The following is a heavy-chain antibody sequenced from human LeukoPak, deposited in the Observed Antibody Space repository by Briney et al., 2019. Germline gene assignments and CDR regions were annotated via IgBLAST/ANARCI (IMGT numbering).Heavy chain of an antibody. V-gene: IGHV3-7*01. CDR3: ARDPRSLIRAFDI. Sequence: GGSLRLSCAASGFTFSSYWMSWVRQAPGKGLEWVANIKQDGSEKYYVDSVKGRFTISRDNAKNSLYLQMNSLRAEDTAVYYCARDPRSLIRAFDIWGQGTMVTVSS. J-gene: IGHJ3*02. CDR1: GFTFSSYW. CDR2: IKQDGSEK. D-gene: IGHD3-16*02.